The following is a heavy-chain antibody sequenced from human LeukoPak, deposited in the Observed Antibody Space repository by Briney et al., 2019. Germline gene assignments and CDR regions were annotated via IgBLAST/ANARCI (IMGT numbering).Heavy chain of an antibody. CDR3: AAGRRVLDY. Sequence: SETLSLTCAVYGGSFSGYYWSWIRQLPGKGLEWIGKINHSGSTNYNPSLKSRVTISVDTSKNQFSLKLSSVTAADTAVYYCAAGRRVLDYWGQGTLVTVSS. D-gene: IGHD6-13*01. CDR2: INHSGST. V-gene: IGHV4-34*01. J-gene: IGHJ4*02. CDR1: GGSFSGYY.